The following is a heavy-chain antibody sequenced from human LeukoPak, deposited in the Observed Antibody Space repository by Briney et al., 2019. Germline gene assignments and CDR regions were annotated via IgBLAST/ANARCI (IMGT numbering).Heavy chain of an antibody. CDR1: GYTFTSYY. Sequence: ASVKVSCKASGYTFTSYYMHWVRQAPGQGLEWMGIINPSGGSTSYAQKFQGRVTMTRDTSTSTVYMELSRLRSDDTAVYYCAREGYYGDYDSWGQGTLVTVSS. D-gene: IGHD4-17*01. J-gene: IGHJ4*02. CDR2: INPSGGST. CDR3: AREGYYGDYDS. V-gene: IGHV1-46*01.